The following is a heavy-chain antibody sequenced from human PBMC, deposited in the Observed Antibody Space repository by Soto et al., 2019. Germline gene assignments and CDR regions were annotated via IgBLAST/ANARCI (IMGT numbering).Heavy chain of an antibody. CDR2: IHVGADRT. CDR3: ASHHPPRSSSWYGYYYYGMDV. Sequence: ASVKVSCKASGYTFSDHFIHWVRQAPGQGLEWMGIIHVGADRTTYTQKFQGRVGFTRDMSTSTLYMEMSSLTSEDTAVYFCASHHPPRSSSWYGYYYYGMDVWGQGTTVTVSS. D-gene: IGHD6-13*01. CDR1: GYTFSDHF. J-gene: IGHJ6*02. V-gene: IGHV1-46*01.